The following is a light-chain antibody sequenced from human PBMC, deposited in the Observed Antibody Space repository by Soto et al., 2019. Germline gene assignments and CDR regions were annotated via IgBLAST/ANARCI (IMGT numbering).Light chain of an antibody. CDR2: EVS. CDR1: SSDVGGYNY. CDR3: SSYTSSSTLD. Sequence: ALTQPASVSGSPGQSITISCTGTSSDVGGYNYVSWYQQHPGKAPKLMIYEVSNRPSGVSNRFSGSKSGNTASLTISGLQAEDEADYYCSSYTSSSTLDFGTGTKVTVL. V-gene: IGLV2-14*01. J-gene: IGLJ1*01.